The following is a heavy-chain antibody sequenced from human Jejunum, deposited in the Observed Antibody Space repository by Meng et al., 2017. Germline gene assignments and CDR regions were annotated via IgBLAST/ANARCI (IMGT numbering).Heavy chain of an antibody. J-gene: IGHJ4*02. CDR1: GSSSSRYS. D-gene: IGHD3-22*01. CDR2: IRNDGSER. V-gene: IGHV3-7*01. Sequence: GGSLRPSGAASGSSSSRYSMSWVRQAPGKGLEWVANIRNDGSERNYVDSGKGRFTISRDNAKNSLFLQMNSLRAEDTAVYYCTKDPWYYYDITSETQVWGQGTLVTVSS. CDR3: TKDPWYYYDITSETQV.